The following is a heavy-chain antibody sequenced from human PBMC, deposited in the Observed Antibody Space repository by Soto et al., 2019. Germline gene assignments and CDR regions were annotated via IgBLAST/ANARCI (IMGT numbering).Heavy chain of an antibody. V-gene: IGHV3-66*01. CDR2: IQSGGST. CDR3: AKSKGGTSTWPED. Sequence: GGSLRLSCAGSGFTVTSKDMSWVRQAPGKGLEWVSLIQSGGSTFYADSVKGRFSISRDNSKNTLYLQLNSLKTDDTAVYFCAKSKGGTSTWPEDWGQGSLVTVSS. J-gene: IGHJ4*02. CDR1: GFTVTSKD. D-gene: IGHD2-2*01.